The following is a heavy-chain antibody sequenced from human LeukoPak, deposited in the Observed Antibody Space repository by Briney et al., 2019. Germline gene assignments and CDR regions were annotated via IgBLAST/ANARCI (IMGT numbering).Heavy chain of an antibody. V-gene: IGHV3-48*04. D-gene: IGHD5-12*01. J-gene: IGHJ4*02. CDR1: GFSFSTYS. CDR3: ARGKYSGNDYHFDY. CDR2: ITSSSSTI. Sequence: GGSLRLSCTASGFSFSTYSMNWVRQAPGKGLEWVSYITSSSSTIYYADSVKGRFTISRDNTKNSLYLQMNSLRAEDTAIYYCARGKYSGNDYHFDYWGQGTLVIVSS.